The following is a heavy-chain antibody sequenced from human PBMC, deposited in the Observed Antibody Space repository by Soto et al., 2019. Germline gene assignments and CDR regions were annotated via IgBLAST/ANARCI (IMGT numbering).Heavy chain of an antibody. D-gene: IGHD6-6*01. CDR2: IYYSGST. CDR3: ARAAEYSSSSGIYYYYYGMEV. Sequence: SETLSLTCTVSGGSISSYYWSWIRQPPGKGLEWIGYIYYSGSTNYNPSLKSRVTISVDTSKNQFSLKLSSVTAADTAVYYCARAAEYSSSSGIYYYYYGMEVWGQGTTVTVSS. V-gene: IGHV4-59*01. CDR1: GGSISSYY. J-gene: IGHJ6*02.